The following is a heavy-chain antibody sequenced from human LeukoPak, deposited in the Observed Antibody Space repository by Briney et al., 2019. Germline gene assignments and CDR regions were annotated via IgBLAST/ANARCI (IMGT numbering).Heavy chain of an antibody. D-gene: IGHD6-6*01. CDR1: GFTFSSYE. Sequence: PGGSLRLSCAASGFTFSSYEMNWVRQAPGKGLEWVSYISSSGSTTYYADSVKGRFTISRDNAKNSLYLQMNSLRAEDTAVYYCARGLSGSSSPLYSFDSWGQGALVTVSS. J-gene: IGHJ4*02. CDR2: ISSSGSTT. V-gene: IGHV3-48*03. CDR3: ARGLSGSSSPLYSFDS.